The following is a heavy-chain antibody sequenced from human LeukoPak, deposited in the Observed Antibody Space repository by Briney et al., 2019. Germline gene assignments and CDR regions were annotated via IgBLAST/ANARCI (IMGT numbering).Heavy chain of an antibody. CDR1: RDSVSSDSAA. CDR3: ARDPVGGSTIFDS. D-gene: IGHD1-26*01. CDR2: TYFRSKWYY. V-gene: IGHV6-1*01. J-gene: IGHJ4*02. Sequence: SQTLSLTCAICRDSVSSDSAAWNWIRQSPSRGREWLARTYFRSKWYYDYALAVKGRITINPDTSKNQFSLQLNSVTPEDTAVYFCARDPVGGSTIFDSWGQGTLVTVSS.